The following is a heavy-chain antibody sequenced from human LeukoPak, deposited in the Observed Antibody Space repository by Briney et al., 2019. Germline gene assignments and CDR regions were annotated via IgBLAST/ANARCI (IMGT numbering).Heavy chain of an antibody. CDR3: ATIPGYSSSWYDPPVDY. V-gene: IGHV1-24*01. J-gene: IGHJ4*02. CDR1: GYTLTELS. CDR2: FDPEDGET. Sequence: ASVKVSCKVSGYTLTELSMHWVRQAPGKGLEWMGGFDPEDGETIYARKFQGRVTMTEDTSTDTAYMELSSLRSEETAVYYCATIPGYSSSWYDPPVDYWGQGTLVTVSS. D-gene: IGHD6-13*01.